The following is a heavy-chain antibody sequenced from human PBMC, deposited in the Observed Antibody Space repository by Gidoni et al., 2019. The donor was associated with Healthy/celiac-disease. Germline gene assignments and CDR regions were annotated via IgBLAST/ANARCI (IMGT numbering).Heavy chain of an antibody. J-gene: IGHJ4*02. CDR2: IYSGGST. Sequence: EVQLVESGGGLVQPGGSLRLSCAASGFPVSSNYMSWVRQAPGKGLEWVSVIYSGGSTYYADSVKGRFTISRDNSKNTLYLQMNSLRAEDTAVYYCARGQYGDSFGVDYWGQGTLVTVSS. V-gene: IGHV3-66*01. CDR1: GFPVSSNY. CDR3: ARGQYGDSFGVDY. D-gene: IGHD4-17*01.